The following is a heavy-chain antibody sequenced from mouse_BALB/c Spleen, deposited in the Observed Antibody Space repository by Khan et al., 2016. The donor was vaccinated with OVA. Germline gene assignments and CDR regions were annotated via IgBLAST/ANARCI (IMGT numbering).Heavy chain of an antibody. Sequence: QVQLKQSGPGLVAPSQSLSITCTISGFSLTDYGVHWVRQPPGKGLEWLVVIWSDGNTTYNSALKSRLSIIKDNSKSQIFLKMNSLQTDDTAMYYCARQPYYHYYIMDYWGQGTSVTVSS. CDR3: ARQPYYHYYIMDY. CDR2: IWSDGNT. CDR1: GFSLTDYG. J-gene: IGHJ4*01. V-gene: IGHV2-6-1*01. D-gene: IGHD2-10*01.